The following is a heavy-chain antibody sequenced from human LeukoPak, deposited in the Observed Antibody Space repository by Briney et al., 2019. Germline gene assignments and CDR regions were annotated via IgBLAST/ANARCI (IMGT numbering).Heavy chain of an antibody. CDR1: GGSISSSSYY. D-gene: IGHD3-16*02. V-gene: IGHV4-39*01. J-gene: IGHJ4*02. Sequence: PSETLSLTCTVSGGSISSSSYYWVWIRQPPGKGLEWIGSIYYSGSTYYNPSLKSRVTTSVDTSKNQFSLKLSSVTAADTAVYYCARAEGRLRLGELSFWGQGTLVTVSS. CDR2: IYYSGST. CDR3: ARAEGRLRLGELSF.